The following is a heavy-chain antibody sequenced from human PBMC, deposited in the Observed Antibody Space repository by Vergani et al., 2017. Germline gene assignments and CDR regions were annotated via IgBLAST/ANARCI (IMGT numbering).Heavy chain of an antibody. CDR2: IRSKAYGGTT. J-gene: IGHJ3*02. V-gene: IGHV3-71*04. CDR3: TGERDAFDI. CDR1: GFTVSSNY. Sequence: EVQLVESGGGLIQPGGSLRLSCAASGFTVSSNYMSWVRQAPGKGLEWVGFIRSKAYGGTTEYAASVKGRFTISRDDSKSIAYLQMNSLKTEDTAVYYCTGERDAFDIWGQGTMVTVSS.